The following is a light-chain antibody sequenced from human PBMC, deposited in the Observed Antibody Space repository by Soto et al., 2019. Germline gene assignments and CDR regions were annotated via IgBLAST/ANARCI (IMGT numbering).Light chain of an antibody. J-gene: IGLJ2*01. CDR1: SRDVGSYNL. CDR3: CSYAGSSTLV. CDR2: EDS. V-gene: IGLV2-23*01. Sequence: QSVLTQPASVSGSPGQSITISCSGTSRDVGSYNLVSWYQQHPGKAPKVMIYEDSKRPSGVSNRFSGSKSGNTASLTISGLQAEDEADYYCCSYAGSSTLVFGGGTKVTVL.